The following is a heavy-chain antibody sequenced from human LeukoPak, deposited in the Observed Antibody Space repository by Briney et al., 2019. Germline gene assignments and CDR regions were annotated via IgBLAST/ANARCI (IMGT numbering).Heavy chain of an antibody. CDR1: GYTFTSYD. V-gene: IGHV1-69*04. Sequence: SVKVSCKASGYTFTSYDINWVRQATGQGLEWMGRIIPILGIANYAQKFQGRVTITADKSTSTAYMELSSLRSEDTAVYYCARETLFSITGTTSGYYYYYGMDVWGQGTTVTVSS. CDR2: IIPILGIA. J-gene: IGHJ6*02. CDR3: ARETLFSITGTTSGYYYYYGMDV. D-gene: IGHD1-7*01.